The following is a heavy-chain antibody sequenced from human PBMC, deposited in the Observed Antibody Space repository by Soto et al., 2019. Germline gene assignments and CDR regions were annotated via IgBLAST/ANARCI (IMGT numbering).Heavy chain of an antibody. CDR2: ISSSGSTI. J-gene: IGHJ4*02. Sequence: GGSLRLSCAASGFTFSSYEMNWVRQAAGKGLEWVSYISSSGSTIYYADSVKGRFTISRDNAKNSLYLQMNSLRAEDTAVYYCARFSGYLLACDYWGQGTLVTSPQ. CDR3: ARFSGYLLACDY. V-gene: IGHV3-48*03. D-gene: IGHD3-22*01. CDR1: GFTFSSYE.